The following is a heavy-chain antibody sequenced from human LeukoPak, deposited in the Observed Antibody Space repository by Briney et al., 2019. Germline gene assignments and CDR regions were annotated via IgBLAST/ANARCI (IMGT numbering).Heavy chain of an antibody. J-gene: IGHJ4*02. CDR1: GYTFTSYD. V-gene: IGHV1-8*01. D-gene: IGHD3-10*01. CDR2: MNPNSGNT. CDR3: ARRLMVRGVYDY. Sequence: ASVKVSCKASGYTFTSYDINWVRQATGQGLEWMGWMNPNSGNTGYAQKFQGRVTMTRNTSISTAYMELSSLRSEDTAVYYCARRLMVRGVYDYWDQGTLVTVSS.